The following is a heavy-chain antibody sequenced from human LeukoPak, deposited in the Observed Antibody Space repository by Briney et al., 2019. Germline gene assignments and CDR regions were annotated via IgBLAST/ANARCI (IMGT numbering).Heavy chain of an antibody. CDR3: ARLPPYYAGNTAYYFDY. Sequence: GESLKISCKGSGYSFTSYWIGWVRQMPGKGLEWMGIIYPGDSDTRYSPSFQGQVTISADKSISTAYLQWSSLKASDTAMYYCARLPPYYAGNTAYYFDYWGQGTLVTVSS. J-gene: IGHJ4*02. CDR1: GYSFTSYW. D-gene: IGHD4-23*01. CDR2: IYPGDSDT. V-gene: IGHV5-51*01.